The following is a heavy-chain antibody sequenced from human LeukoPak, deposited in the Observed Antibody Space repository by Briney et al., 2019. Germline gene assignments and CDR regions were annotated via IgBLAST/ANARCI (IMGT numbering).Heavy chain of an antibody. Sequence: GGSLRLSCAASGFTFSSYWMSWVRQAPGKGLEWVANIKQDGSEKYYVDSVKGRFTISRDNSKNTLNLQMNSLRAEDTAVYYCARSLSSRFSGPRRPYYFDYWGQGTLVTVSS. D-gene: IGHD3-16*02. CDR1: GFTFSSYW. CDR2: IKQDGSEK. J-gene: IGHJ4*02. V-gene: IGHV3-7*03. CDR3: ARSLSSRFSGPRRPYYFDY.